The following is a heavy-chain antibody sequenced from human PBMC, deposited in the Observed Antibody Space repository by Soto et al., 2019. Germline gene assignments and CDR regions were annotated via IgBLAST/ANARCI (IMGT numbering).Heavy chain of an antibody. CDR2: IYYSGST. V-gene: IGHV4-30-4*01. Sequence: SETLSLTCTVSGGSISSGDYYWRWIRQPPGKGLEWIGYIYYSGSTYYNPSLKSRVTISVDTSKNQFSLKLSSVTAADTAVYYCARDRIQLWFVNGMDVWGQGTTVTVSS. D-gene: IGHD5-18*01. J-gene: IGHJ6*02. CDR1: GGSISSGDYY. CDR3: ARDRIQLWFVNGMDV.